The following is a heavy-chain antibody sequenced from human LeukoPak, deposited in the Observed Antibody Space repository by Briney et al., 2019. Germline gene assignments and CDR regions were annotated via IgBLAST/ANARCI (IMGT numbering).Heavy chain of an antibody. CDR2: IKQDGSEK. J-gene: IGHJ6*02. V-gene: IGHV3-7*01. D-gene: IGHD3-10*01. Sequence: GGSLRLSCIVSEFTFNGYWMSWVRQAPGKGLEWVANIKQDGSEKYYADSVKGRFTISRDNAKNSLYLQLNSLRAEDTAVYYCARSGSGTYYNTYYYGLDVWGQGTTVTVSS. CDR1: EFTFNGYW. CDR3: ARSGSGTYYNTYYYGLDV.